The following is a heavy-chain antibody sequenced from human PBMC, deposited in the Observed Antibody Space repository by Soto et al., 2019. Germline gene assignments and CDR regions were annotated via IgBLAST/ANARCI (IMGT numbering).Heavy chain of an antibody. CDR1: DGSVNSGNYY. CDR3: AREEKQLSRYGGDFDY. J-gene: IGHJ4*02. D-gene: IGHD3-16*01. V-gene: IGHV4-61*01. CDR2: IYYIGTT. Sequence: PSETLSLTCIVSDGSVNSGNYYWSWIRQPPGKGLEWIGHIYYIGTTDYNPSLKSRVTISVDTSKNQFSLKVTSVTAADTAVYFCAREEKQLSRYGGDFDYWGQGILVTVSS.